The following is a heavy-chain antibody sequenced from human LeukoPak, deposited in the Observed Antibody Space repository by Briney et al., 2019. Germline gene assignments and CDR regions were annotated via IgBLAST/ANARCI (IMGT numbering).Heavy chain of an antibody. V-gene: IGHV4-39*01. J-gene: IGHJ3*02. D-gene: IGHD6-19*01. CDR1: GDSIRNTNYH. CDR2: IPTSGNT. CDR3: YTTGSYVPGQDAFHI. Sequence: SETLSLTCTVSGDSIRNTNYHWGWIRQPPGKGLEWIGSIPTSGNTNYSPSMKSRITISVDTSNNQFSLNLASVTAADTAVYYCYTTGSYVPGQDAFHIWGQGTMVTVSS.